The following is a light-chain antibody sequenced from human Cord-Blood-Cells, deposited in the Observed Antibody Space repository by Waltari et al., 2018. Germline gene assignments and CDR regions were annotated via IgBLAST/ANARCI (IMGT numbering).Light chain of an antibody. V-gene: IGKV3-20*01. CDR1: QSVSSSY. CDR3: QQYGSSPRGYT. J-gene: IGKJ2*01. CDR2: GAS. Sequence: IVLTQSTGTPSLAPGERAPLSCRASQSVSSSYLAWYQQKPGQAPRLLIYGASSRATGIPDRFSGSGSGTDFTLTISRLEPEDFAVYYCQQYGSSPRGYTFGQGTKLEIK.